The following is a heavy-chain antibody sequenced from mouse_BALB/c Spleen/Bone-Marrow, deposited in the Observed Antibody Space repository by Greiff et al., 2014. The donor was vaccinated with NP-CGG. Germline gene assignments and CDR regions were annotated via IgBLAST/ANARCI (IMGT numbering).Heavy chain of an antibody. CDR3: ATMITDWYFDV. D-gene: IGHD2-4*01. CDR2: IDPANGNT. CDR1: GFNIKDTY. Sequence: VQLQQSGAELVKPGASVKLSRTASGFNIKDTYMHWVKQRPEQGLEWIGRIDPANGNTKYDPKFQGKATITADTSSNTAYLQLSSLTSEDTAVYCCATMITDWYFDVWGAGTTVTVSS. V-gene: IGHV14-3*02. J-gene: IGHJ1*01.